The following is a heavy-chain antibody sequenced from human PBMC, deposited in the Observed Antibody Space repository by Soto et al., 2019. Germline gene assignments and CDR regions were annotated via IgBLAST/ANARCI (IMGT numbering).Heavy chain of an antibody. CDR3: ARRPNYNFLMPYSLDS. V-gene: IGHV4-30-4*01. J-gene: IGHJ4*02. D-gene: IGHD3-9*01. Sequence: PSETLSLTCAVSGVSISSADYHWAWIRQPPGKGLEWVGDICSTGSTYSNPSLGSRVSLSADTSKNQLSLELSSVTATDTAVHYCARRPNYNFLMPYSLDSWGPGTRVTVSS. CDR2: ICSTGST. CDR1: GVSISSADYH.